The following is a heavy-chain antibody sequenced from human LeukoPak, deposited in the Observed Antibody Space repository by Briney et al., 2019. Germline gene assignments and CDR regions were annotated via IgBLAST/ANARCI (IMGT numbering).Heavy chain of an antibody. Sequence: GGSLRLSCAASGFTFSSYSMNWVRQAPGRGLEWVSYISSGGGTIYYADSVKGRFTISRDNAKNTLYLQMNSLRAEDTAVYYCARVSVGAYQFDYWGQGTLVTVSS. D-gene: IGHD1-26*01. CDR1: GFTFSSYS. CDR3: ARVSVGAYQFDY. J-gene: IGHJ4*02. V-gene: IGHV3-48*04. CDR2: ISSGGGTI.